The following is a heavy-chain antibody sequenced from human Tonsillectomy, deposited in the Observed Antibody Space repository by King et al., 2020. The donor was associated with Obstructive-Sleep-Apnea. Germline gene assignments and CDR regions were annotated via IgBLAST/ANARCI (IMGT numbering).Heavy chain of an antibody. Sequence: VQLVESGGGVVQPGRSLRLSCAASGFTFSSYAMHWVRQAPGKGLEWVAIISYDGSNKYYTDSVKGRFTISRDNSKNTLCLQMNSLRAEDTAVYYCARDYDFWSTYLDFWGQGTLVTVSS. D-gene: IGHD3-3*01. CDR2: ISYDGSNK. CDR3: ARDYDFWSTYLDF. J-gene: IGHJ4*02. CDR1: GFTFSSYA. V-gene: IGHV3-30*04.